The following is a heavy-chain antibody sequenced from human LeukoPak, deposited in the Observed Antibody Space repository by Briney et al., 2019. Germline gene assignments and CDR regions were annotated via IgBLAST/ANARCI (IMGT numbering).Heavy chain of an antibody. CDR2: MNPNSGNT. D-gene: IGHD6-13*01. J-gene: IGHJ5*02. CDR3: ARARPGYSSSWYRYWFDP. V-gene: IGHV1-8*01. Sequence: GASVKVSRKASGYTFTSYDINWVRQATGQGLEWMGWMNPNSGNTGYAQKFQGRVTMTRNTSISTAYMELSSLRSEDTAVYYCARARPGYSSSWYRYWFDPWGQGTLVTVSS. CDR1: GYTFTSYD.